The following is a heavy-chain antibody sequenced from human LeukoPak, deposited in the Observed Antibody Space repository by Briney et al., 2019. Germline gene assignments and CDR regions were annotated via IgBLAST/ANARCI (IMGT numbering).Heavy chain of an antibody. CDR3: AKVPKMVRGVIISFDY. D-gene: IGHD3-10*01. J-gene: IGHJ4*02. V-gene: IGHV3-23*01. CDR2: ISGSGGST. Sequence: GGSLRLSCAASGFTFSSYGMSWVRQAPGKGLEWVSAISGSGGSTYYADSVKGRFTISRDNSKNTLYLQMNSLRAEDTAVYYCAKVPKMVRGVIISFDYWGQGTLVTVSS. CDR1: GFTFSSYG.